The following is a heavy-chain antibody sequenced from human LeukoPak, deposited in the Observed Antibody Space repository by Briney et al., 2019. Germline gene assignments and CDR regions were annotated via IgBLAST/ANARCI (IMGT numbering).Heavy chain of an antibody. J-gene: IGHJ4*02. D-gene: IGHD2-2*01. CDR3: AKGKRVVPAAPFDY. CDR2: INWSGGTT. Sequence: GGSLRLSCAASGFTFDDYGMNWVRQAPGKGLEWVSGINWSGGTTDYADSVKGRFIISRDNAKNSLYLQMNSLRAEDTALYYCAKGKRVVPAAPFDYWGQGTLVTVSS. CDR1: GFTFDDYG. V-gene: IGHV3-20*04.